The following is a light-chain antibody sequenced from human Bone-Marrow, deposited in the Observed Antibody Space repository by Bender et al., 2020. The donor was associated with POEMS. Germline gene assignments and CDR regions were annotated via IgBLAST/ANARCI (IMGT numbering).Light chain of an antibody. V-gene: IGLV2-14*02. CDR3: SSYTSSSTLV. CDR1: SSDVGKYNL. J-gene: IGLJ2*01. Sequence: QSALTQPASVSGSPGQSITISCTGTSSDVGKYNLVSWYQQHPGKAPNPLIFDVSNRPSGISNRFSGSKSGNTASLTISGLQAEDEADYYCSSYTSSSTLVFGGGTKLTVL. CDR2: DVS.